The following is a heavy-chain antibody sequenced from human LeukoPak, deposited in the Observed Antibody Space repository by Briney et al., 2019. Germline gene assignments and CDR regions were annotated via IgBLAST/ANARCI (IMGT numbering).Heavy chain of an antibody. CDR1: GFSFSDYY. CDR3: ARRHMTTVSNFDY. Sequence: GGSLRLSCAASGFSFSDYYMSWIRQAPGKGLEWVSYISCSGSTIYYADSVKGRFTISRDNAKDSLYLQMNSLRAEDTAVYYCARRHMTTVSNFDYWGQGTLVTVSS. J-gene: IGHJ4*02. CDR2: ISCSGSTI. D-gene: IGHD4-17*01. V-gene: IGHV3-11*01.